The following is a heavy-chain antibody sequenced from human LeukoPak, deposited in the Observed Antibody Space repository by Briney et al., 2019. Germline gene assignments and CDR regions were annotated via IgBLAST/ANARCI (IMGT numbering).Heavy chain of an antibody. J-gene: IGHJ4*02. CDR1: GFTFSSYS. Sequence: GGSLRLSCAASGFTFSSYSMNWVRQAPGKGLEWVSSISSSSSYIYYADSVKGRFTISRDNAKNSLYLQMNSLRAEDTAVYYCARFDSSGYPGHDYWGQGTLVTVSS. CDR3: ARFDSSGYPGHDY. D-gene: IGHD3-22*01. V-gene: IGHV3-21*01. CDR2: ISSSSSYI.